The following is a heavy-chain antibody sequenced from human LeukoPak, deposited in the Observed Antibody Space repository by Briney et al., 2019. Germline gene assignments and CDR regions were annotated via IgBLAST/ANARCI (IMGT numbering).Heavy chain of an antibody. Sequence: GASVKVSCKASGYTFTCYYMHWVRQAPGQGLDWMGWINPNSGGTNYAQKFQGRVTMTRDTSISTAYMELSRLRSDDTAVYYCARAFDRGVIPPPHFYYYYGMDVWGQGTTVTVSS. CDR1: GYTFTCYY. CDR3: ARAFDRGVIPPPHFYYYYGMDV. CDR2: INPNSGGT. V-gene: IGHV1-2*02. D-gene: IGHD3-10*01. J-gene: IGHJ6*02.